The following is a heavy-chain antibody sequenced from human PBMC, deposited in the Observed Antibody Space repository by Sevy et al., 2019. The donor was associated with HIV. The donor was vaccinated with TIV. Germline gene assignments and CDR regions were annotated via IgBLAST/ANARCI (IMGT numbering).Heavy chain of an antibody. V-gene: IGHV3-11*01. CDR1: GFTFSDYY. Sequence: LGGSLRLSCAASGFTFSDYYMSWIRQAPGKGLEWVSYISSSGSTIYYADSVKGRFTISRDNAKNSLYLQMNSLRAEDTAVYYCARDPGAVVAAHDAFDIWGQGTMVTVSS. CDR3: ARDPGAVVAAHDAFDI. D-gene: IGHD2-15*01. J-gene: IGHJ3*02. CDR2: ISSSGSTI.